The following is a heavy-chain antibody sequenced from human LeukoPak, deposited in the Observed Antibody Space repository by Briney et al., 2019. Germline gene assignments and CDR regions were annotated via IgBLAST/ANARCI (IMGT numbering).Heavy chain of an antibody. CDR3: ATQGLGYPSNYYYYGMDV. Sequence: GASVKVSCKASGGTFSSYAISWVRQAPGQGLEWMGGIIPIFGTANYAQKFQGRVTITADESTSTAYMELSSLRSEDTAVYYCATQGLGYPSNYYYYGMDVWGQGTTVTVSS. CDR1: GGTFSSYA. D-gene: IGHD2-15*01. J-gene: IGHJ6*02. CDR2: IIPIFGTA. V-gene: IGHV1-69*13.